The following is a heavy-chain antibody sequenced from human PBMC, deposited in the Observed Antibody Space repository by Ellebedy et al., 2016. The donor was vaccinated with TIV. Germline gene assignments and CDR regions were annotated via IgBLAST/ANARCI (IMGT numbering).Heavy chain of an antibody. CDR2: IRQDGDEI. J-gene: IGHJ5*02. V-gene: IGHV3-7*01. CDR3: ARRASDGDYAVQVNPWFDP. D-gene: IGHD4-17*01. Sequence: GESLKISCAASGFNFRSYWMAWVRQAPGKGLEWVAKIRQDGDEIYYVESVKGRFTISRDNAKNSLFLQMNTLRVEAPHVYYCARRASDGDYAVQVNPWFDPWGQGTLVTGSS. CDR1: GFNFRSYW.